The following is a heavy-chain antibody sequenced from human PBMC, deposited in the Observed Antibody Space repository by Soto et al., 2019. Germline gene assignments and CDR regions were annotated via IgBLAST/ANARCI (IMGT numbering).Heavy chain of an antibody. Sequence: TLSLTCTVFGGSIITGDYYWSWVRQHPGKGLEWIGYRSYSGSTYYNPSLKSRVTISIDTSKNQFSLKLSSVTAADAAVYYCARGLNDYCSGSYYYYSGLDVWGQGSTVTVSS. D-gene: IGHD3-10*01. CDR2: RSYSGST. J-gene: IGHJ6*02. CDR1: GGSIITGDYY. V-gene: IGHV4-30-4*01. CDR3: ARGLNDYCSGSYYYYSGLDV.